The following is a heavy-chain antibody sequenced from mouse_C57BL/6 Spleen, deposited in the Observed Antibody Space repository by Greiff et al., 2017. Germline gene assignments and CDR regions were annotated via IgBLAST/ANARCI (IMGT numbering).Heavy chain of an antibody. CDR2: IDPSDSYT. D-gene: IGHD1-1*01. CDR1: GYTFTSYW. Sequence: QVQLQQPGAELVMPGASVKLSCKASGYTFTSYWMHWVKQRPGQGLEWVGEIDPSDSYTNYNQKFKGKSTLTVDKSSSTAYMQLSSLTSEDSAVYYCARGGTYGSTSFAYRGQGTLVTVSA. CDR3: ARGGTYGSTSFAY. J-gene: IGHJ3*01. V-gene: IGHV1-69*01.